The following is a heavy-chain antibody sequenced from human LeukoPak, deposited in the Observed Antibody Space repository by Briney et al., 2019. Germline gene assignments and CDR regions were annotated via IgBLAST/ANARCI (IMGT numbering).Heavy chain of an antibody. CDR1: GFTFSSYA. J-gene: IGHJ6*02. D-gene: IGHD2-2*01. CDR2: ISGSGGST. CDR3: AKDPRYCSSTSRKSYYGMDV. Sequence: GGSLRLSCAASGFTFSSYAMSWVRQAPGKGLEWVSAISGSGGSTYYADSVKGRFTISRDNSKNTLYLQMNSLRAEDTAVYYCAKDPRYCSSTSRKSYYGMDVWGQGTTVTVSS. V-gene: IGHV3-23*01.